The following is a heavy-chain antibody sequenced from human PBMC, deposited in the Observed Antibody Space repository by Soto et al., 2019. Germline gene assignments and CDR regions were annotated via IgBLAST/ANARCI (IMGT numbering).Heavy chain of an antibody. CDR3: ASLGGSGTGTTVFDY. CDR1: GFTFSSYA. V-gene: IGHV3-30-3*01. J-gene: IGHJ4*02. D-gene: IGHD1-7*01. Sequence: GGSLRLSCAASGFTFSSYAMHWVRQAPGKGLEWVAVISYDGSNKYYADSVKGRFTISRDNSKNTLYLQMNSLRAEDTAVYYCASLGGSGTGTTVFDYRGQGTLVTVSS. CDR2: ISYDGSNK.